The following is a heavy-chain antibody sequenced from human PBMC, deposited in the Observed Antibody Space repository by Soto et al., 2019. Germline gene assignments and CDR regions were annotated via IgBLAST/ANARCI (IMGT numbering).Heavy chain of an antibody. CDR3: ARGYYCSGGSCYSSYYYYYGMDV. D-gene: IGHD2-15*01. J-gene: IGHJ6*02. Sequence: SETLSLTCAVSGGSISSGGYSWIWIRQPPGKGLEWIGYIYHSGSTYYNPSLKSRVTISVDRSKNQFSLKLSSVTAADTAVYYCARGYYCSGGSCYSSYYYYYGMDVWGQGTTVTVSS. V-gene: IGHV4-30-2*01. CDR1: GGSISSGGYS. CDR2: IYHSGST.